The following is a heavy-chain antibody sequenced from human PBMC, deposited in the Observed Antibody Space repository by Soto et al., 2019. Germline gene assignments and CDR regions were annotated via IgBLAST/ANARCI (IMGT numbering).Heavy chain of an antibody. CDR2: IKEDASEE. D-gene: IGHD4-4*01. CDR3: ATAISAPFSNVDP. V-gene: IGHV3-7*01. J-gene: IGHJ5*02. Sequence: EVQLAQSGGDLVQHGGSLRLSCVASGFTFSNYWMTWERQAPGVRLEWVAGIKEDASEEVYVDSVKGRCSISRDNAKNPLYLPLNSLRAEDTTVYYCATAISAPFSNVDPWGQGALVTVSS. CDR1: GFTFSNYW.